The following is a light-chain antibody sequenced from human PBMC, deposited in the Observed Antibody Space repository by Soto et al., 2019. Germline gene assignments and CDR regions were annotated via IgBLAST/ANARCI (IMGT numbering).Light chain of an antibody. J-gene: IGKJ2*01. V-gene: IGKV2-28*01. CDR2: LGS. CDR3: MQALQPPPT. CDR1: QSLLHSNGYNY. Sequence: DIVMTQSPLSLPVTPGEPASISCRSSQSLLHSNGYNYLDWYLQKPGQSPQLLIYLGSNRASGVPDRFSGSGSCTDFPLKISRVEAEDVGVYYCMQALQPPPTFGQGTKLEIK.